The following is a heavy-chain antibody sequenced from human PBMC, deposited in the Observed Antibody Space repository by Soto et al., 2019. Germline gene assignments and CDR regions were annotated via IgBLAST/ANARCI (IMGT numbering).Heavy chain of an antibody. CDR1: GFSLSTRGVG. D-gene: IGHD7-27*01. J-gene: IGHJ5*02. CDR2: IYWDDDK. Sequence: QITLKESGPTLVKPKQTLTLACTFSGFSLSTRGVGVGWIRQPPGKALEWLALIYWDDDKRYSPSLKSRLTITKDTHNHQVVLTMTNMDPVDTATYYCAYSGVGAGEDWFDPWGQGTLVTVSS. V-gene: IGHV2-5*02. CDR3: AYSGVGAGEDWFDP.